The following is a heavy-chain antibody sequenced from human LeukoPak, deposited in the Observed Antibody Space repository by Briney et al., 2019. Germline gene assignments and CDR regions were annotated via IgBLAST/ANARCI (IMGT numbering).Heavy chain of an antibody. CDR1: GFTFSSYE. CDR3: ATLYYDFWSGWFDP. V-gene: IGHV3-48*03. J-gene: IGHJ5*02. D-gene: IGHD3-3*01. Sequence: GGSLRLSRAASGFTFSSYEMNWVRQAPGKGLEWVSYISSSGSTIYYADSVKGRFTISRDNAKNSLYLQMNSLRAEDTAVYYCATLYYDFWSGWFDPWGQGTLVTVSS. CDR2: ISSSGSTI.